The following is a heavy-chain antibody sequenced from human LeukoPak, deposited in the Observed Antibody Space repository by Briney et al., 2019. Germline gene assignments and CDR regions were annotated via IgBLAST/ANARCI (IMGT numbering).Heavy chain of an antibody. CDR2: IFASGTA. D-gene: IGHD2-15*01. CDR3: ARFKSGGFYYFDS. V-gene: IGHV4-61*01. Sequence: SETLSLTYSVSGARLTNPSYFQWSWFRLPPGNELEFIGKIFASGTAALTPSIKSRVTMSVDTSKNEFSLRLTSVTAEDSAVYYCARFKSGGFYYFDSWGQGTLVTVSS. CDR1: GARLTNPSYF. J-gene: IGHJ4*02.